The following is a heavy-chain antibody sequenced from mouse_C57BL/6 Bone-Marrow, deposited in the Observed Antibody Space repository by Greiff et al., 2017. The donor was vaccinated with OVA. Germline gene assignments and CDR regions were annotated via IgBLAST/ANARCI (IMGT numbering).Heavy chain of an antibody. D-gene: IGHD1-1*01. CDR3: TKMGSTVVATSDY. Sequence: VQLQQSGAELVRPGASVTLSCKASGYTFTDYEMHWVKQTPVHGLEWIGAIDPETGGTAYNQKFKGKAILTADKSSSTAYMELRSLTSEDSAVYYCTKMGSTVVATSDYWGQGTTLTVSS. V-gene: IGHV1-15*01. CDR2: IDPETGGT. J-gene: IGHJ2*01. CDR1: GYTFTDYE.